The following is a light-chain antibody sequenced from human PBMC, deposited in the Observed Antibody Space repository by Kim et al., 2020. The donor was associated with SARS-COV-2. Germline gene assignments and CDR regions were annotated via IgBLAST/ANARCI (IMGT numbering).Light chain of an antibody. CDR2: GNS. Sequence: QSVLTQPPSVSGAPGQRVTIYCTGSSFNIGAGYDVHWYQQLPGTAPKLLIYGNSNRPSGVPDRFSGSKSGTSASLAITGLQAEDEADYYCQSYDSSLSGVVFGGGTQLTVL. V-gene: IGLV1-40*01. CDR1: SFNIGAGYD. CDR3: QSYDSSLSGVV. J-gene: IGLJ2*01.